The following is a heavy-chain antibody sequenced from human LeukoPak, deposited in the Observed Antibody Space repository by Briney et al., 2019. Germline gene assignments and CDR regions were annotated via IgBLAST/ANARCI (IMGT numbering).Heavy chain of an antibody. CDR1: GGTFSSYA. CDR2: IIPIFGTA. J-gene: IGHJ4*02. V-gene: IGHV1-69*06. CDR3: ASVGYSSGWHYLDY. Sequence: SVKVSCKASGGTFSSYAISWVRQAPGQGLEWMGGIIPIFGTANYAQKFQGRVTITADKSTSTAYMELSSLRSEDTAVHYCASVGYSSGWHYLDYWGQGTLVTVSS. D-gene: IGHD6-19*01.